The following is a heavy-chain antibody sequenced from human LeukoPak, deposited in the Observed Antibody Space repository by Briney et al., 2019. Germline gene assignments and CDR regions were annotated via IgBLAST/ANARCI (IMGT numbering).Heavy chain of an antibody. V-gene: IGHV4-61*02. CDR3: ASSTVPADYYYYYYMDV. Sequence: SQTLSLTCTVSGASISSDSYYWSWIRQPAGKGLEWIGRISASGRRNYNPSLQSRVIISVDTSKNQFSLKLTSVTTADTAVYYCASSTVPADYYYYYYMDVWGKGTTVTVSS. CDR2: ISASGRR. D-gene: IGHD4-11*01. CDR1: GASISSDSYY. J-gene: IGHJ6*03.